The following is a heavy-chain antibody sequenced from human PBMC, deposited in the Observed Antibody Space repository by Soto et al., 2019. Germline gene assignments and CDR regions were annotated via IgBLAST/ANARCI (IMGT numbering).Heavy chain of an antibody. Sequence: EVQVWQSGGGLVQPGGSLRLSCAASGFPFTNYAMSWVRQAPGKGLEWVSAISGNAGYTYYADSVKGRFTISRDNSKNTVSLQMNSLTPDDTALYYCAKALDTRGFWYERAFDYWGQGTLATVSS. CDR2: ISGNAGYT. J-gene: IGHJ4*02. V-gene: IGHV3-23*01. D-gene: IGHD3-3*01. CDR1: GFPFTNYA. CDR3: AKALDTRGFWYERAFDY.